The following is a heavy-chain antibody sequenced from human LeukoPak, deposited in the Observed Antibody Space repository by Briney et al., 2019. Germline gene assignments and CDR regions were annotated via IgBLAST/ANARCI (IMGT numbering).Heavy chain of an antibody. CDR2: INPSGGST. CDR1: GYTFTSYY. J-gene: IGHJ4*02. CDR3: ARGSPPRRNYDSRGYYSYYFDY. D-gene: IGHD3-22*01. Sequence: GASVKVSCKASGYTFTSYYMHWVRQAPGQGLEWMGIINPSGGSTNYAQKFQGRVTITADESTSTAYMELSSLRSEDTAVYYCARGSPPRRNYDSRGYYSYYFDYWGQGTLVTVSS. V-gene: IGHV1-46*01.